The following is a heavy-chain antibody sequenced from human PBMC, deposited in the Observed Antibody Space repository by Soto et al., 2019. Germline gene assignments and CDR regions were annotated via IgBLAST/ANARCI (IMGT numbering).Heavy chain of an antibody. J-gene: IGHJ5*01. CDR1: GGSFSGYY. Sequence: PSETLSLTCAVYGGSFSGYYWSWIRQPPGKGLEWIGEINHSGSTNYNPSLKSRVTISVDTSKNQFSLKLSSVTAADTALYYCARGNWDYYDSSGYYDSWGQGTLVT. CDR3: ARGNWDYYDSSGYYDS. D-gene: IGHD3-22*01. V-gene: IGHV4-34*01. CDR2: INHSGST.